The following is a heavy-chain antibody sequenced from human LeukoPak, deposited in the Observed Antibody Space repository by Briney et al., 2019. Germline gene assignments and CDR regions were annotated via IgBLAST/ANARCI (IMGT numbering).Heavy chain of an antibody. V-gene: IGHV4-31*03. CDR3: ARGREPARPPLGY. Sequence: PSQTLSLTCTVSGGSISSGGYYWSWIRQHPGKGLEWIGYIYYSGSTYYNPSLKSRVTISVDTSKNQFSLKLSSVTAADTAVYYCARGREPARPPLGYWGRGTLVTVSS. J-gene: IGHJ4*02. CDR2: IYYSGST. CDR1: GGSISSGGYY. D-gene: IGHD2-2*01.